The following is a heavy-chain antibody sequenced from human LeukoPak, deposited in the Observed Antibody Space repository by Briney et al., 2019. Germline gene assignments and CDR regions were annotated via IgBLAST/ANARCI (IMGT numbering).Heavy chain of an antibody. Sequence: GGSLRLSCAASGFTFSNYDMHWVRQAAGKGLEWVSSVGTAGDTYYAGSVKGRFTISRENAKNSLYLQMSSLRAGDTAMYYCARSPRGSSGWSFYFDYWGQGTLVTVSS. V-gene: IGHV3-13*01. CDR1: GFTFSNYD. J-gene: IGHJ4*02. D-gene: IGHD6-19*01. CDR3: ARSPRGSSGWSFYFDY. CDR2: VGTAGDT.